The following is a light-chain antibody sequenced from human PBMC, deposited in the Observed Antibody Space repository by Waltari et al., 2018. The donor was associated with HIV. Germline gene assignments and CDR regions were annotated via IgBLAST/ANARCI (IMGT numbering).Light chain of an antibody. CDR3: QQRSGRPLYT. Sequence: TQYPATLSVSPGERATLSCRASQSFSDYLAWYHQKPGQPPRLLIYDTSARASGVPARFSGSGSGTDFTLTISSLEAEDVGFFYCQQRSGRPLYTFGQGTRLDLK. CDR1: QSFSDY. CDR2: DTS. J-gene: IGKJ2*01. V-gene: IGKV3-11*01.